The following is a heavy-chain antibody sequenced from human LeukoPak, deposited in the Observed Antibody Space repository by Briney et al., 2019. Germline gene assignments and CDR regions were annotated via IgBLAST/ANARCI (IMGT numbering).Heavy chain of an antibody. Sequence: GGSLRLSCAASGFTFSSYWMHWVRQAPGKGLVWVSRINTDGNTTAYADSVKGRFAISRDNAKNTLYLQMNTLSPEDTAAYYCARGASGDIGYCSSTSCYRSYYFDNWGQGTLVTVSS. J-gene: IGHJ4*02. V-gene: IGHV3-74*01. CDR3: ARGASGDIGYCSSTSCYRSYYFDN. CDR2: INTDGNTT. CDR1: GFTFSSYW. D-gene: IGHD2-2*01.